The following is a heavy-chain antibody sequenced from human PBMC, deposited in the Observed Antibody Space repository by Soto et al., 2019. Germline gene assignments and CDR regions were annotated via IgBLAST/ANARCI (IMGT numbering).Heavy chain of an antibody. CDR1: GFTFSSYG. J-gene: IGHJ6*03. Sequence: QVQLVESGGGVVQPGRSLRLSCAASGFTFSSYGMHWVRQAPGKGLEWVAVIWYDRSNKYYADSVKGRFTISRDNSKNTLYLQMNSLRAEDTAVYYCARARRASGGYYMDVWGQGTTVTVAS. V-gene: IGHV3-33*01. CDR2: IWYDRSNK. CDR3: ARARRASGGYYMDV. D-gene: IGHD2-15*01.